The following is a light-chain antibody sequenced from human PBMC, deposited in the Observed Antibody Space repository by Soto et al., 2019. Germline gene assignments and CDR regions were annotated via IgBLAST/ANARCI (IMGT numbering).Light chain of an antibody. V-gene: IGKV3-15*01. CDR1: QNINNN. CDR2: GAY. J-gene: IGKJ4*01. Sequence: EIVLTQSPGTLSLSPGERATLFCRASQNINNNLAWYQQKPGQAPRLLIYGAYTRATGIPATFSGSGSGTEFTLTISSLQSEDFAVYYCQQYNSWPTLTFGGGTKVDIK. CDR3: QQYNSWPTLT.